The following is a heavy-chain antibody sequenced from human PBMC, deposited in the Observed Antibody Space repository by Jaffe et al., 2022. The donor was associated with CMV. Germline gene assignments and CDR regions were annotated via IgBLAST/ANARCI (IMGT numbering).Heavy chain of an antibody. V-gene: IGHV1-46*01. CDR3: ARVHLVLGYDSSGYFSPIDY. CDR2: INPSGGST. J-gene: IGHJ4*02. Sequence: QVQLVQSGAEVKKPGASVKVSCKASGYTFTSYYMHWVRQAPGQGLEWMGIINPSGGSTSYAQKFQGRVTMTRDTSTSTVYMELSSLRSEDTAVYYCARVHLVLGYDSSGYFSPIDYWGQGTLVTVSS. CDR1: GYTFTSYY. D-gene: IGHD3-22*01.